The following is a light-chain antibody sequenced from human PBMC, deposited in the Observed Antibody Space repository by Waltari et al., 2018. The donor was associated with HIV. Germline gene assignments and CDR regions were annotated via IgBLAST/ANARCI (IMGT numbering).Light chain of an antibody. CDR1: SSDVGSYNL. CDR2: EGI. CDR3: CSYAGSSNWV. Sequence: QSALTQPASVSGSPGQSITISCTGSSSDVGSYNLVSWYQQHPGKAPKLMIYEGIKRPSGVSNRFSGSNSGNPASLTISGLQAEDEADYYCCSYAGSSNWVFGGGTKLTVL. V-gene: IGLV2-23*01. J-gene: IGLJ3*02.